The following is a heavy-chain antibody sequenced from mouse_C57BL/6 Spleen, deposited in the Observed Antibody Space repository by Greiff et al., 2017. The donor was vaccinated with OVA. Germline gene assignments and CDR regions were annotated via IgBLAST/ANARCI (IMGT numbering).Heavy chain of an antibody. J-gene: IGHJ2*01. CDR3: ARGEKGDYFDY. CDR2: IYPGDGDT. Sequence: VKLVESGAELVKPGASVKISCKASGYAFSSYWMNWVKQRPGKGLEWIGQIYPGDGDTNYNGKFKGKATLTADKSSSTAYMQLSSLTSEDSAVYFCARGEKGDYFDYWGQGTTLTVSS. V-gene: IGHV1-80*01. CDR1: GYAFSSYW.